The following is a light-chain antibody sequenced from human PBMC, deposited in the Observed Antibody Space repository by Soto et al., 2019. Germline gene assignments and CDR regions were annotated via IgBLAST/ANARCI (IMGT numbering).Light chain of an antibody. V-gene: IGLV2-11*01. CDR2: NVN. J-gene: IGLJ1*01. Sequence: QSALIQPPSVSGSPGQSVTISCTGTSSDVGSYDYVSWYQQHPGTVPKPMIYNVNTRPSGVPDRFSGSKSGNTASMTISGLQAEDEADYYCCSYAGSRTYVFGPGTKLTVL. CDR3: CSYAGSRTYV. CDR1: SSDVGSYDY.